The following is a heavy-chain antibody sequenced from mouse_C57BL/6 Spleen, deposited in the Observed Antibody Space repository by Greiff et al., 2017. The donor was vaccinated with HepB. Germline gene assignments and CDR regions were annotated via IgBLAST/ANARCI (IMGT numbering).Heavy chain of an antibody. Sequence: QVHVKQSGAELVRPGTSVKLSCKASGYTFTSYWMHWVKQRPGQGLEWIGVIDPSDSYTNYNQKFKGKATLTVDTSSSTAYMQLSSLTSEDSAVYYCAKSRNDYENYYDYWGQGTTLTVSS. CDR2: IDPSDSYT. CDR3: AKSRNDYENYYDY. D-gene: IGHD2-4*01. CDR1: GYTFTSYW. V-gene: IGHV1-59*01. J-gene: IGHJ2*01.